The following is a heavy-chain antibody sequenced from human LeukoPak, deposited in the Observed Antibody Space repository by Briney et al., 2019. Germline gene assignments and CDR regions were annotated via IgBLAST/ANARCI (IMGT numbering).Heavy chain of an antibody. D-gene: IGHD3-3*01. J-gene: IGHJ4*02. CDR3: GRAYDFSRH. Sequence: GGSLRLSCATSGFTFSSYEMNWVRQAPGKGLEWLSYISSSGNARYYADSVKGRFTISRDNAKNSLYLQMNSLRAEDTALYYCGRAYDFSRHWGQGTLVTVSS. CDR2: ISSSGNAR. CDR1: GFTFSSYE. V-gene: IGHV3-48*03.